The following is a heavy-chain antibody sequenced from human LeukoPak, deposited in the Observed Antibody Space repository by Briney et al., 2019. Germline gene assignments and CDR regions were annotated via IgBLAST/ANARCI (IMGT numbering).Heavy chain of an antibody. J-gene: IGHJ4*02. CDR3: ARGTYGSGSYGTGPLGY. D-gene: IGHD3-10*01. Sequence: PSETLSLTCTVSGGSISSYYWSWIRQPPGKGLEWIGCIYYSGSTNCNPSLKSRVTISADTSKNQFSLKLSSVTAADTAVYYCARGTYGSGSYGTGPLGYWGQGTLVTVSS. V-gene: IGHV4-59*01. CDR1: GGSISSYY. CDR2: IYYSGST.